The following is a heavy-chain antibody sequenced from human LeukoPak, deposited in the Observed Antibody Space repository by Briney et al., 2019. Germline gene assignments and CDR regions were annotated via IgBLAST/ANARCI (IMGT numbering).Heavy chain of an antibody. CDR2: IYSDGST. V-gene: IGHV3-66*04. Sequence: GGSLRLSCVASGFTVSSNYMSWVRQAPGKGLEWVSLIYSDGSTYYADSVKGIFTISRDNSKNTLYLQLNSLRAEDTAVYYCAKHRYGYLGYMDVWGKGTTVTISS. J-gene: IGHJ6*03. CDR1: GFTVSSNY. CDR3: AKHRYGYLGYMDV. D-gene: IGHD5-18*01.